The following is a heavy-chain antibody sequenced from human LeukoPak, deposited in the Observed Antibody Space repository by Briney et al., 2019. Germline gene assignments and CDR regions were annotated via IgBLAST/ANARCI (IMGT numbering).Heavy chain of an antibody. Sequence: ASVKVSCKASGGTFSSYAISWVRQAPGQGLEWMGGIIPIFGTANYAQKFQGRVTITADESTSTAYMELSSLRSEDTAVYYCARSKAHGGLRFLEWVKRPSGWFDPWGQGTLVSVSS. D-gene: IGHD3-3*01. CDR1: GGTFSSYA. CDR2: IIPIFGTA. CDR3: ARSKAHGGLRFLEWVKRPSGWFDP. J-gene: IGHJ5*02. V-gene: IGHV1-69*13.